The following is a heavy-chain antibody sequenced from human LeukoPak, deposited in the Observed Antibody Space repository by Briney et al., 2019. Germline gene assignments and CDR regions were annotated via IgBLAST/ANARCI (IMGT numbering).Heavy chain of an antibody. Sequence: GGSLRLSCAASGFTFSDYYMSWIRQAPGKGLEWVSYISSSGSTIYYADSVKGRFTISRDNAKNSLYLQMNSLRAEDTAVYYCAKDASILGVVTLFDYWGQGTLVTVSS. CDR1: GFTFSDYY. D-gene: IGHD3-3*01. CDR2: ISSSGSTI. V-gene: IGHV3-11*01. J-gene: IGHJ4*02. CDR3: AKDASILGVVTLFDY.